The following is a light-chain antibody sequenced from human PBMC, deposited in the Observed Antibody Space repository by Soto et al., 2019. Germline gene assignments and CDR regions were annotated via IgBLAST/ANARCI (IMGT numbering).Light chain of an antibody. J-gene: IGKJ5*01. CDR2: AES. V-gene: IGKV1-39*01. CDR3: PQRHMWPIT. CDR1: QSISSY. Sequence: IQMTQYDSSLSASVGARVTITCWASQSISSYVNWYKTRKGKDPNLMIYAESTLQAEVNYRLSGMWAWNDFNINLSSLEPEDSAVYAGPQRHMWPITFGPGTRLEIK.